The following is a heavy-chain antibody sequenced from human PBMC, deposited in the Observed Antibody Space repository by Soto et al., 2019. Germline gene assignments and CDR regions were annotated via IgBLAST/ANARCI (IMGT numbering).Heavy chain of an antibody. V-gene: IGHV4-59*01. D-gene: IGHD2-15*01. CDR3: ARIRKSLGYCSGGSCYQQPRSIQH. J-gene: IGHJ1*01. CDR2: IYYSGST. CDR1: GGSISSYY. Sequence: SETLSLTGTVSGGSISSYYWSWIRQPPGEGLEWIGYIYYSGSTNYNPSLKSRVTISVDTSKNQFSLKLSSVTAADTAVYYCARIRKSLGYCSGGSCYQQPRSIQHWGQGTLVTVSS.